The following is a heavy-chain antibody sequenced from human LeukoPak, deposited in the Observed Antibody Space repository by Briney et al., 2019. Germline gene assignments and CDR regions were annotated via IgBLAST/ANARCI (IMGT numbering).Heavy chain of an antibody. CDR3: AIYGYGPFDSFGYYG. V-gene: IGHV3-7*01. D-gene: IGHD3-22*01. Sequence: PGGPLRLSCVASGFPFGSYWLSWVRQAPGKGLEWVANIKKDGTEKYYVDSVRGRFTVSRDNAKNSLHLVMSSLRAGDTAVYYCAIYGYGPFDSFGYYGWGQGTLVTVSS. CDR2: IKKDGTEK. CDR1: GFPFGSYW. J-gene: IGHJ4*02.